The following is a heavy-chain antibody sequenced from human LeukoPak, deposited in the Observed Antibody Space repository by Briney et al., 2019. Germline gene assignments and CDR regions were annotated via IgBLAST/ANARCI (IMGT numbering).Heavy chain of an antibody. Sequence: GESLKISCEGSGYSFTNYWIGWVRQMPGKGLDWMGIIYPGDSDTRYSPSFQGHVTISVDKSISAAYLQWSSLKASDTAIYYCATYPHYSKSFDYWGQGTLVTVSS. V-gene: IGHV5-51*01. CDR2: IYPGDSDT. J-gene: IGHJ4*02. CDR3: ATYPHYSKSFDY. D-gene: IGHD6-13*01. CDR1: GYSFTNYW.